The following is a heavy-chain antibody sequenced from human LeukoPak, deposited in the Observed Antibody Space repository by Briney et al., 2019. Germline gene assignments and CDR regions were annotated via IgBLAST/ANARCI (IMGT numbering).Heavy chain of an antibody. V-gene: IGHV3-30*02. J-gene: IGHJ6*03. CDR2: IRYDGSNK. D-gene: IGHD3-9*01. Sequence: GGSLRLSCAASGFTFSSYGMHWVRQSPGKGLEWVAFIRYDGSNKYYADSVKGRFTISRDNSKNTLYLQMNSLRAEDTAVYYCAKAMCDILTGPHYYYYYMDVWGKGTTVTVSS. CDR3: AKAMCDILTGPHYYYYYMDV. CDR1: GFTFSSYG.